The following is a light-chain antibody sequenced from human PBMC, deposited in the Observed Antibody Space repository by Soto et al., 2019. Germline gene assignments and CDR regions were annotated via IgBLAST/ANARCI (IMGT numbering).Light chain of an antibody. J-gene: IGKJ2*01. CDR3: QEYGSSPPYT. CDR1: QSVSSN. V-gene: IGKV3-15*01. Sequence: EIVMTQSPATLSVSPGERATLSCRASQSVSSNLAWYQQKPGQAPRLLIYGASTRATGIPARFSGSGSGTEFTLTISRLQSEDFAVYSCQEYGSSPPYTFGQRTKLEIK. CDR2: GAS.